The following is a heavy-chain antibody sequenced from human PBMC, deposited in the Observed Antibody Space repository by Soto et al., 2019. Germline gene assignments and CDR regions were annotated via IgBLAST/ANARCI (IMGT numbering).Heavy chain of an antibody. CDR1: GFPVSGNH. V-gene: IGHV3-53*05. Sequence: GGSLRLSCAASGFPVSGNHMSWVRQAPGKGLEWVSVIYGGGSTYYANSVKGRFTISRDNSKNTLYLQMGSRRAEDMAVYYCGRDPEDTAMALVGMDVWGQGTTVTVSS. J-gene: IGHJ6*01. CDR2: IYGGGST. CDR3: GRDPEDTAMALVGMDV. D-gene: IGHD5-18*01.